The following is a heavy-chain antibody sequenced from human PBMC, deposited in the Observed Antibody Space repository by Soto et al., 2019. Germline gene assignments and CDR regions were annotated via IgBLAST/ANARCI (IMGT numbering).Heavy chain of an antibody. D-gene: IGHD2-2*03. J-gene: IGHJ3*02. V-gene: IGHV1-69*01. CDR2: IIPIFGTA. Sequence: QVQLVQSGAEVKKPGSSVKVSCKASGGTFSSYAISWVRQAPGQGLEWMGGIIPIFGTANYAQKFQGRVTITADESTSTAYMELSSLRSEDTAVYYCARDRALGYCSSTSCSSPDAFDIWGQGTMVTVSS. CDR3: ARDRALGYCSSTSCSSPDAFDI. CDR1: GGTFSSYA.